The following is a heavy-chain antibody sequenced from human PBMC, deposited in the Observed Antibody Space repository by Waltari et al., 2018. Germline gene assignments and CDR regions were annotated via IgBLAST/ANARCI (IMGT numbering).Heavy chain of an antibody. CDR2: IGNGDGSGT. J-gene: IGHJ6*04. Sequence: EVQLVESGGGLVQPGGSLRLSCEASGFIFSTYWMHWVRQAPGKGLVWVHRIGNGDGSGTSYADSVKGRFTISRDNAKNTLYLQMNSLRAEDTGVYYCARDHYYSKDVWGTGTTVTVSS. CDR1: GFIFSTYW. CDR3: ARDHYYSKDV. V-gene: IGHV3-74*01.